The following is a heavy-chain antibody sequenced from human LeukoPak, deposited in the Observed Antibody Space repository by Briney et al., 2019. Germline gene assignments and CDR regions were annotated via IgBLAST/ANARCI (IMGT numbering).Heavy chain of an antibody. CDR3: ARGSLLWFGELRPPPYRYYYYYMDV. CDR2: IIPIFGTA. Sequence: SVKVSCKASGGTFSSYAISWVRQAPGQGLEWMGGIIPIFGTANYAQKFQGRVTITADKSTSTAYMELSSLRSEDTAVYYCARGSLLWFGELRPPPYRYYYYYMDVWGKGTTVTVSS. V-gene: IGHV1-69*06. J-gene: IGHJ6*03. CDR1: GGTFSSYA. D-gene: IGHD3-10*01.